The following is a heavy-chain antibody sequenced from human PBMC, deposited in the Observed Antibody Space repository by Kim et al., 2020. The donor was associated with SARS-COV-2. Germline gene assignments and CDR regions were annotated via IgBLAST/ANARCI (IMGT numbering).Heavy chain of an antibody. CDR2: ISSSGSTI. J-gene: IGHJ4*02. CDR1: GFTFSSYE. CDR3: ARYYRGAQLWLRGGFDY. D-gene: IGHD5-18*01. V-gene: IGHV3-48*03. Sequence: GGSLRLSCAASGFTFSSYEMNWVRQAPGKGLEWVSYISSSGSTIYYADSVKGRFTISRDNAKNSLYLQMNSLRAEDTAVYYCARYYRGAQLWLRGGFDYWGQGTLVTVSS.